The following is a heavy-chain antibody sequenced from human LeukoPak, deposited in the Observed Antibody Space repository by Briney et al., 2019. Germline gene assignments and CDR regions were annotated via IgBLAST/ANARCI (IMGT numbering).Heavy chain of an antibody. D-gene: IGHD6-13*01. CDR3: ARGRRAAAGPNFDY. CDR1: GGSISSYY. CDR2: INHSGST. Sequence: PSETLSLTCAVSGGSISSYYWSWIRQPPGKGLEWIGEINHSGSTNYNPSLKSRVTISVDTSKNQFSLKLSSVTAADTAVYYCARGRRAAAGPNFDYWGQGTLVTVSS. V-gene: IGHV4-34*01. J-gene: IGHJ4*02.